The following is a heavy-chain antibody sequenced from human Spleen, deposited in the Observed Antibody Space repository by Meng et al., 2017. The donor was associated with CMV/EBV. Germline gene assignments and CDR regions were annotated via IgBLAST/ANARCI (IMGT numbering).Heavy chain of an antibody. CDR1: GFTFSTYS. J-gene: IGHJ4*02. V-gene: IGHV3-7*01. CDR2: IKQNGNEK. D-gene: IGHD6-13*01. CDR3: ARDSRPEYSSTWFAPDY. Sequence: GESLKISCAASGFTFSTYSMSWVRQAPGKGLEWVATIKQNGNEKDYVDSVKGRFTISRDNAENSLYLQMNSLRAEDTAVYYCARDSRPEYSSTWFAPDYWGQGTLVTVSS.